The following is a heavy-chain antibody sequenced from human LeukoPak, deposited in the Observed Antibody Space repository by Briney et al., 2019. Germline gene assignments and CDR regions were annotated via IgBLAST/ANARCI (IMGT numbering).Heavy chain of an antibody. CDR2: ISGSGGST. Sequence: QTGGSLRLSCAASGFTFSSYAMSWVRQAPGKGLEWVSAISGSGGSTYYADSVKGRFTISSDNSKNTLYLQMNSLRAEDTAVYYCAKDHFGSSGLDCWGQGTLVTVSS. CDR3: AKDHFGSSGLDC. D-gene: IGHD6-19*01. J-gene: IGHJ4*02. V-gene: IGHV3-23*01. CDR1: GFTFSSYA.